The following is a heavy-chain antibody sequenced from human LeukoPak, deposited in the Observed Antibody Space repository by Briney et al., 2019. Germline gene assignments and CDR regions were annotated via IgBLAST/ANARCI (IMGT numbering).Heavy chain of an antibody. CDR1: GFTFSDYY. Sequence: GGSLRLSCAASGFTFSDYYMSWIRQAPGRGLEWVSVIYSGGSTYYADSVKGRFTISRDNSKNTLYLQMNSLRAEDTAVYYCARSGAFNYGMDVWGQGTTVTVSS. V-gene: IGHV3-53*01. D-gene: IGHD1-26*01. CDR3: ARSGAFNYGMDV. J-gene: IGHJ6*02. CDR2: IYSGGST.